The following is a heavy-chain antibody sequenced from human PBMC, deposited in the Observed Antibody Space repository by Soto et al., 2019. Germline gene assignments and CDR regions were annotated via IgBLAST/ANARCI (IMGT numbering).Heavy chain of an antibody. Sequence: QVRLVQSGAEVKKPGASVKVSCKASGYTFTTYGISWVRQAPGQGLEWMGWISAYTVNTNYAQKLQGRVTMTTDTSTSTAYMELRSLRSDDTAVYYCARDRAIVGETTFDYWGQGTLVTVSS. CDR2: ISAYTVNT. D-gene: IGHD1-26*01. V-gene: IGHV1-18*01. J-gene: IGHJ4*02. CDR1: GYTFTTYG. CDR3: ARDRAIVGETTFDY.